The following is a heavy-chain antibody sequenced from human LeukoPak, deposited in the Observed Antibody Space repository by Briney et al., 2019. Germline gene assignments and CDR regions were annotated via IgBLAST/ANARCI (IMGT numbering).Heavy chain of an antibody. D-gene: IGHD3-10*01. CDR1: GFTFGTYG. Sequence: GGSLRLSCAASGFTFGTYGIHWVRQAPGRGLEWVAAIWPDGSYIYYADSVKGRFTISRDNSKNTLYLQMSSLRAEDTAVYYCVKGIHYYGSGSYYRNVDAFDIWGQGTMVTVSS. CDR3: VKGIHYYGSGSYYRNVDAFDI. CDR2: IWPDGSYI. V-gene: IGHV3-30*02. J-gene: IGHJ3*02.